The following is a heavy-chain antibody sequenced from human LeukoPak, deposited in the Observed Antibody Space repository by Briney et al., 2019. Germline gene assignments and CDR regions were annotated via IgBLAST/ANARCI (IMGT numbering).Heavy chain of an antibody. CDR2: IIPILGIA. J-gene: IGHJ4*02. CDR3: ARDPTYYYGSGSEPIDY. CDR1: GGTFSSYA. D-gene: IGHD3-10*01. Sequence: AASVKVSCKASGGTFSSYAISWVRQAPGQGLEWMGRIIPILGIANYAQKFQGRVTITADKSTSTAYMELSSLRSEDTAVYYCARDPTYYYGSGSEPIDYWGQGTLVTVSS. V-gene: IGHV1-69*04.